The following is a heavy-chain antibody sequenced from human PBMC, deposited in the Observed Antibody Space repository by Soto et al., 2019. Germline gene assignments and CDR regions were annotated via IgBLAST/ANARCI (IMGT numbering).Heavy chain of an antibody. CDR2: ISWNSGSI. V-gene: IGHV3-9*01. CDR1: GFTFDDYA. CDR3: AKDLNYGGNSGPFYY. J-gene: IGHJ4*02. D-gene: IGHD4-17*01. Sequence: LRLSCAASGFTFDDYAMHWVRQAPGKGLEWVSGISWNSGSIGYADSVKGRFTTSRDNAKNSLYLQMNSLRAEDTALYYCAKDLNYGGNSGPFYYWGQGTLVTVSS.